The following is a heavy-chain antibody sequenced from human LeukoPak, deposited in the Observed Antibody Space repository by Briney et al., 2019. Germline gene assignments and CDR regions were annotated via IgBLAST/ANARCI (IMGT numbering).Heavy chain of an antibody. V-gene: IGHV3-11*01. CDR2: ISSSGTTI. Sequence: PGGSLRLSCAASGFTFSDYYMSWVRQAPGKGLEWVSYISSSGTTIYYADSVKGRFTISRDNAKNSLYLQMNSLRAEDTAVYYCARVETAAGSNYYYGMDVWGQGTTVTVSS. J-gene: IGHJ6*02. CDR1: GFTFSDYY. D-gene: IGHD6-13*01. CDR3: ARVETAAGSNYYYGMDV.